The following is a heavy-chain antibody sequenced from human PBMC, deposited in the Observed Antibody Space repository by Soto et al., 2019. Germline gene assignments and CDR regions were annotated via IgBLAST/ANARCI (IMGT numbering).Heavy chain of an antibody. J-gene: IGHJ4*02. Sequence: SETLSLTCTVSGGSISSGGYYWIWIRQHPGKGLEWIGYIYYSGSTYYNPSLKSRVTISVDTSKNQFSLKLSSVTAADTAVYYCARDRRYSYYIDYWGQGTLVTVSS. V-gene: IGHV4-31*03. D-gene: IGHD5-18*01. CDR2: IYYSGST. CDR3: ARDRRYSYYIDY. CDR1: GGSISSGGYY.